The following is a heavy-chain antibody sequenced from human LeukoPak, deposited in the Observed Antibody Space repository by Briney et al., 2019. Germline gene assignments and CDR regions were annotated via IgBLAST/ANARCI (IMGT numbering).Heavy chain of an antibody. V-gene: IGHV3-21*01. J-gene: IGHJ6*02. CDR1: GFTFSSYS. CDR2: ISSGSSYI. D-gene: IGHD5-12*01. CDR3: ASDPVGGGYSGYYYYGMDV. Sequence: GGSLRLSCAASGFTFSSYSMNWVRQAPGRGLEWVSSISSGSSYIYYAGSVKGRFTISRDNAKNSLYLQVNSLRAEDTAVYYCASDPVGGGYSGYYYYGMDVWGQGTTVTVSS.